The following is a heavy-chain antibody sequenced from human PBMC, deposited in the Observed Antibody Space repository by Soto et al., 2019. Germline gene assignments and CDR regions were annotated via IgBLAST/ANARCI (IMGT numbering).Heavy chain of an antibody. J-gene: IGHJ6*02. Sequence: ASVKVSCKASGYTFTSYYMHWVRQAPGQGLEWMGIINPSGGSTSYAQKFQGRVTMTRDTSTSTVYMELSSLRSEDTAVYYCARRGVVAATSWLLVPNGMDVWGQGTTVTVSS. CDR3: ARRGVVAATSWLLVPNGMDV. CDR2: INPSGGST. CDR1: GYTFTSYY. D-gene: IGHD2-15*01. V-gene: IGHV1-46*01.